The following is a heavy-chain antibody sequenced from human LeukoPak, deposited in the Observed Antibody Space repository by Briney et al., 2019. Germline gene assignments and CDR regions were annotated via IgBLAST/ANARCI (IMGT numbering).Heavy chain of an antibody. Sequence: GGSLRLSCAASGFTFSSYGRHLVRQAPGKGLEWVAVISYDGSNKYYADSVKGRFTISRDNSKNTLYLQMNSLRAEDTAVYYCAKQGQWLVLDYWGQGTLVTVSS. D-gene: IGHD6-19*01. V-gene: IGHV3-30*18. CDR1: GFTFSSYG. CDR2: ISYDGSNK. CDR3: AKQGQWLVLDY. J-gene: IGHJ4*02.